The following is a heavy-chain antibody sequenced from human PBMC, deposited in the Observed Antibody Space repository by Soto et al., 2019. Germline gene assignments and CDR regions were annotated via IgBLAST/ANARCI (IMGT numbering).Heavy chain of an antibody. J-gene: IGHJ6*02. CDR2: IYYRGRT. CDR3: ARDHPPPIVFYTSRYYYCSMVV. CDR1: GGSVSRGRYY. Sequence: SETLSLTCTGSGGSVSRGRYYWSWILQPPGKGLEWVGDIYYRGRTNYNPSLKSRVTISVDTSKNQFSLKLRSVTAAATAVYYCARDHPPPIVFYTSRYYYCSMVVSCQRTSVTGSS. V-gene: IGHV4-61*01. D-gene: IGHD2-15*01.